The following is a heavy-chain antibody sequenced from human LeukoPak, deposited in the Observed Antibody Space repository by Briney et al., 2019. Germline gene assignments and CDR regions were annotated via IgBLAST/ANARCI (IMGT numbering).Heavy chain of an antibody. Sequence: GGSLRLSCAASGFTFSSYAMHWVRQAPGKGLEWVAVISYDGSNKYYADSVKGRFTISRDNSKNTLYLQMNSLRAEDTAVYYCARDRVSSGWYYDYWGQGTLVTVSS. V-gene: IGHV3-30*04. CDR1: GFTFSSYA. J-gene: IGHJ4*02. D-gene: IGHD6-19*01. CDR3: ARDRVSSGWYYDY. CDR2: ISYDGSNK.